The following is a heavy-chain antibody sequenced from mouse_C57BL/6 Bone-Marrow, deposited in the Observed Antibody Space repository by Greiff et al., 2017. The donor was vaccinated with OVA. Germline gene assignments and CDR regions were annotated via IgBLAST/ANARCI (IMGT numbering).Heavy chain of an antibody. CDR1: GYTFTSYG. CDR3: AREYYYGSSYLDY. V-gene: IGHV1-81*01. CDR2: IYPRSGNT. D-gene: IGHD1-1*01. Sequence: QVQLKESGAELARPGASVKLSCKASGYTFTSYGISWVKQRTGQGLEWIGEIYPRSGNTYYNEKFKGKATLTADKSSSTAYMELRSLTSEDSAVYFCAREYYYGSSYLDYWGQGTSVTVSS. J-gene: IGHJ4*01.